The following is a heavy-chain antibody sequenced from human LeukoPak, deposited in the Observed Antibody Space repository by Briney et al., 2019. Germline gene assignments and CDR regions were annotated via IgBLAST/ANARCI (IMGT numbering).Heavy chain of an antibody. J-gene: IGHJ3*02. CDR2: ISGSGGST. V-gene: IGHV3-23*01. CDR1: GFTFSSYA. D-gene: IGHD4-17*01. Sequence: GGSLRLSCAASGFTFSSYAMSWVRQAPGKGLEWVSAISGSGGSTYYADSVKGRFTISRDNSKNTLYLQMNSLRAEDTAVYYCAKDLRSATVTRDAFDIWGQGTMVTVSS. CDR3: AKDLRSATVTRDAFDI.